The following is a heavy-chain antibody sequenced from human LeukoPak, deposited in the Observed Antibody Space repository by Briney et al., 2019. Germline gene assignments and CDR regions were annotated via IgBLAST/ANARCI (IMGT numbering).Heavy chain of an antibody. CDR1: GGSISSYY. D-gene: IGHD3-22*01. Sequence: SETLSLTCTVSGGSISSYYWSWLRPPPGKGLEWFGYIYYSGSTSYNPSLKSRVTILVDTSKNQFSLKLSSVTAADTAVYYCARVSYYYDSSGYGAFDVWGQGTMVAVSS. CDR3: ARVSYYYDSSGYGAFDV. J-gene: IGHJ3*01. CDR2: IYYSGST. V-gene: IGHV4-59*01.